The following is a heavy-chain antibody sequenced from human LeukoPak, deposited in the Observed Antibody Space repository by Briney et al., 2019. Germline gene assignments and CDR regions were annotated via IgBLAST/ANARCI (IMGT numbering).Heavy chain of an antibody. V-gene: IGHV4-39*01. D-gene: IGHD2-2*01. CDR1: GGSITSSSYY. CDR3: ARPQGYQPLEFEY. Sequence: SETLSLTCTASGGSITSSSYYWGWIRQPPGKGLEWIGSIYYSGSTYYNPSLKSRVTISVDTSKNQFSLKLSSVTAADTAVYYCARPQGYQPLEFEYWGQGTLVTVSS. CDR2: IYYSGST. J-gene: IGHJ4*02.